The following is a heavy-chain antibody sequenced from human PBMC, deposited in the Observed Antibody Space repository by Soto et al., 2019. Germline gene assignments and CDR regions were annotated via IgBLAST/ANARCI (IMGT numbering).Heavy chain of an antibody. CDR1: GGSISSYY. CDR2: IYYSGST. CDR3: ARDLTSAGSYYGFDAFDI. D-gene: IGHD3-10*01. Sequence: SETLSLTCTVSGGSISSYYWSWIRQPPGKGLEWIGYIYYSGSTNYNPSLKSRVTISVDTSKNQFSLKLSSVTAADTALYYCARDLTSAGSYYGFDAFDIWGQGTMVTVSS. V-gene: IGHV4-59*01. J-gene: IGHJ3*02.